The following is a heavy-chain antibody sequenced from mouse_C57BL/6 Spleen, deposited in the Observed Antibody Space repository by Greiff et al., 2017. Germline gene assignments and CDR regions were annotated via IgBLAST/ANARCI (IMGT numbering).Heavy chain of an antibody. Sequence: VKLMESGAELVRPGTSVKMSCKASGYTFTNYWIGWAKQRPGHGLEWIGDIYPGGGYTNYNEKFKGKATLTADKSSSTAYMQFSSLTSEDSAIYYCARGGDGSSPYWYFDVWGTGTTVTVSS. CDR2: IYPGGGYT. CDR1: GYTFTNYW. D-gene: IGHD1-1*01. J-gene: IGHJ1*03. CDR3: ARGGDGSSPYWYFDV. V-gene: IGHV1-63*01.